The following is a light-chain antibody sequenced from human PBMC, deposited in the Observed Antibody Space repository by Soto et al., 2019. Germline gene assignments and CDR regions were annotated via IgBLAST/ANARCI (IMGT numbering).Light chain of an antibody. J-gene: IGKJ2*01. CDR2: SAS. CDR3: QQSYSNSYT. V-gene: IGKV1-39*01. Sequence: DIQLTQSPSSLSASVGDRVTITCRASQSMSDSLNWYQQKSGQAPKLLIYSASNLESGVPSRFSGGGSGTDFTLTISSLQPEDFGTYFCQQSYSNSYTFGQGTTLEIK. CDR1: QSMSDS.